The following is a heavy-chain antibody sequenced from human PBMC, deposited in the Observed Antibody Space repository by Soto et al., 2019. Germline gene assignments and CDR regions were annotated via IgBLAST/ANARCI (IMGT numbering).Heavy chain of an antibody. D-gene: IGHD3-10*01. CDR2: IWYDGSNK. CDR1: GFTFSSYG. V-gene: IGHV3-33*01. Sequence: QVQLVESGGGVVQPGRSLRLSCAASGFTFSSYGMHWVRQAPGKGLEWVAVIWYDGSNKYYADSVKGRFTISRDNSKNTLYLQMNSLRAEDTAVYYCARSPSVGLSGYMDVWGKGTTVTVSS. J-gene: IGHJ6*03. CDR3: ARSPSVGLSGYMDV.